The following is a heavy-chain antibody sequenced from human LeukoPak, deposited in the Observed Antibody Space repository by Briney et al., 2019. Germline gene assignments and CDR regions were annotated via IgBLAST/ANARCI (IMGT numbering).Heavy chain of an antibody. Sequence: PSETLSLTCTVSGGSISSSSYSWGWIRQPPGKGQEWIGSIYYSGSTYYNPSLKSRVTISVDTSKNQFSLKLSSVTAADTAVYYCARHIRVGVRGVISDWFDPWDQGTLVTVSS. CDR1: GGSISSSSYS. J-gene: IGHJ5*02. D-gene: IGHD3-10*01. CDR2: IYYSGST. CDR3: ARHIRVGVRGVISDWFDP. V-gene: IGHV4-39*01.